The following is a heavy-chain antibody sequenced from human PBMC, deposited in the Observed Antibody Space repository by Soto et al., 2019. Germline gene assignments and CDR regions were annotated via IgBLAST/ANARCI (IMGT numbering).Heavy chain of an antibody. CDR2: INAGNGNT. D-gene: IGHD2-2*01. Sequence: VASVKVSCKASGYTFTSYAMHWVRQAPGQRLEWMGWINAGNGNTKYSQKFQGRVTITRDTSASTAYMELSSLRSEDTAVYYCARSSGRHQDIVVVPAATIIDYWGQGTLVTVSS. J-gene: IGHJ4*02. CDR1: GYTFTSYA. CDR3: ARSSGRHQDIVVVPAATIIDY. V-gene: IGHV1-3*01.